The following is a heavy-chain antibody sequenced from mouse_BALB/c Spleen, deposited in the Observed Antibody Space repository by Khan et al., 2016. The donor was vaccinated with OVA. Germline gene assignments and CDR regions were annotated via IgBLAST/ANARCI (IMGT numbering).Heavy chain of an antibody. CDR1: GFAFNSYD. CDR3: TRPSYYGNPWFTY. V-gene: IGHV5-9*02. D-gene: IGHD2-10*01. J-gene: IGHJ3*01. Sequence: EVELVESGGGLVKPGGSLKLSCEVSGFAFNSYDMSWVRQTPEKRLEWVATISSTGTYTYYQDSVKGRFTISRDTARNTLYLQMSSLSSEDTALYYCTRPSYYGNPWFTYWGQGTLVTVSA. CDR2: ISSTGTYT.